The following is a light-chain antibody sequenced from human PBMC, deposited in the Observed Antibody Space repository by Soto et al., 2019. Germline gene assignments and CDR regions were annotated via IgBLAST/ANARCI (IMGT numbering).Light chain of an antibody. CDR2: DSS. Sequence: DIVLTQSPATLSLSPGERATLSCRASQSVNIFLAWYQQKPGQAPRLLIYDSSNRATGIPARFSGSGSGTDFTLTISSLEPEDFAVYYCQQRSNWPRTFGQGTKVDIK. CDR1: QSVNIF. CDR3: QQRSNWPRT. J-gene: IGKJ1*01. V-gene: IGKV3-11*01.